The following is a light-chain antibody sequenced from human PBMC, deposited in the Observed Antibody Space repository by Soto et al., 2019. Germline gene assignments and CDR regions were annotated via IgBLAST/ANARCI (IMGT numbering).Light chain of an antibody. CDR3: PQYNSYS. V-gene: IGKV1-5*01. CDR1: QSISSW. J-gene: IGKJ1*01. Sequence: SQSLATVSASVRDRVTITCRASQSISSWLAWYQQKPGKAPKLLIYDASSLESGVPSRFSGSGSGTEFTLTISSLQPDDFATYYCPQYNSYSFAQGTNVDIK. CDR2: DAS.